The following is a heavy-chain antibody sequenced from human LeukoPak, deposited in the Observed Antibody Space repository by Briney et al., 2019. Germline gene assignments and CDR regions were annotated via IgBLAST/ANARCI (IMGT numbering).Heavy chain of an antibody. J-gene: IGHJ6*03. D-gene: IGHD3-10*01. V-gene: IGHV3-53*01. CDR2: IHKNAIT. CDR3: ARSLRVRGIPDYMDV. Sequence: GGSLRLSCAASGFTFNIYSMNWVRQAPGKGLEWVSVIHKNAITYYADTVKGRFTISRDNSKNMLYLQMNSLRVEDTAVYYCARSLRVRGIPDYMDVWGKGTKVTISS. CDR1: GFTFNIYS.